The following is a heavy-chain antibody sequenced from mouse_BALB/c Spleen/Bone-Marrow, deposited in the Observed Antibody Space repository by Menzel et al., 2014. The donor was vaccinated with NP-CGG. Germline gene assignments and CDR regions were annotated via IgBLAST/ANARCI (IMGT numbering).Heavy chain of an antibody. CDR2: INPYNDGT. CDR1: GYTFTSYV. CDR3: AREGGYYAMDS. Sequence: VQLQQSGPELVKPGASVKMSCKASGYTFTSYVMHWVKQKPGQGLEWIGYINPYNDGTKYNEKFKGKATLTSDKSSSTAYMKLSSLTSEDSAVYYCAREGGYYAMDSWGQGTSVTVSS. J-gene: IGHJ4*01. V-gene: IGHV1-14*01.